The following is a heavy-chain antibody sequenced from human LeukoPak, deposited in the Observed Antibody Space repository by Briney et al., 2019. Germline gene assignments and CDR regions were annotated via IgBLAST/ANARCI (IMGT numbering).Heavy chain of an antibody. CDR1: GFTFSSYA. V-gene: IGHV3-30*04. CDR2: ISYDGSNE. Sequence: GGSLRLSCATSGFTFSSYAMHWVRQAPGKGLEWVAIISYDGSNEYYAGSVKGRFTISRDNSKNTLYLQMNSLRAEDTAVYYCARDRGGLRFEYYFDYWGQGTLVTVSS. J-gene: IGHJ4*02. D-gene: IGHD5-12*01. CDR3: ARDRGGLRFEYYFDY.